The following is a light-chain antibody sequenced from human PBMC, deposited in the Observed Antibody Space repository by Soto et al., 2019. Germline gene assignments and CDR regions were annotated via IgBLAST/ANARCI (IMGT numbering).Light chain of an antibody. Sequence: IQMTQSPSTLSASVGDRVTITCRDSQSLNNWLAWYQQRPGKAPKLLIYDASTLERGVPSRFSGTGSGTEYSLTISSLQPDDFATYYCRQYHRASITFGQGTRLEIK. CDR2: DAS. J-gene: IGKJ5*01. V-gene: IGKV1-5*01. CDR1: QSLNNW. CDR3: RQYHRASIT.